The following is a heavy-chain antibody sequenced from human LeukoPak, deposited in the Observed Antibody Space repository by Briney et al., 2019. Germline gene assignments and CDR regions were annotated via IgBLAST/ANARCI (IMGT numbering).Heavy chain of an antibody. J-gene: IGHJ6*02. CDR3: ARDGYDFWSGQYKNGLGDYYGVDV. Sequence: SETLSLTCTVSGGSITDYYWSWIRQSAGKRLELIGRIHPTGSTTYKTSLRTRVTISLDTSKNQVSLKLRSVTAADTAVYYCARDGYDFWSGQYKNGLGDYYGVDVWGQGTTVIVSS. CDR1: GGSITDYY. D-gene: IGHD3-3*01. V-gene: IGHV4-4*07. CDR2: IHPTGST.